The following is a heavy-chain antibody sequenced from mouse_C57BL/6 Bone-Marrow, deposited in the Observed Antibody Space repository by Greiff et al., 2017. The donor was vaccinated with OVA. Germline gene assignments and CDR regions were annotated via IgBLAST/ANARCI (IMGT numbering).Heavy chain of an antibody. D-gene: IGHD2-4*01. J-gene: IGHJ3*01. V-gene: IGHV1-69*01. CDR1: GYTFTSYW. Sequence: QVQLKQPGAELVMPGASVKLSCKASGYTFTSYWMHWVKQRPGQGLEWIGEIDPSDSYTNYNQKFKGKSTLTVDKSSSTAYMQLSSLTSEDSAVYYCARRDYGIAYWGQGTLVTVSA. CDR2: IDPSDSYT. CDR3: ARRDYGIAY.